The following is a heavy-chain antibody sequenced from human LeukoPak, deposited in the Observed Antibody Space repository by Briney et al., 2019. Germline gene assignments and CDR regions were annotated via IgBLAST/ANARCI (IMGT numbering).Heavy chain of an antibody. CDR1: GFTFSDYY. CDR3: ARDVAAAGGIDY. J-gene: IGHJ4*02. Sequence: AGGSLRLSCAASGFTFSDYYMSWIRQAPGKGLEWVSYISSSSSYTNHAASVKGRFTISRDNAKNSLYLQMNSLRAEDTAVYYCARDVAAAGGIDYWGQGTLVTVSS. CDR2: ISSSSSYT. V-gene: IGHV3-11*05. D-gene: IGHD6-13*01.